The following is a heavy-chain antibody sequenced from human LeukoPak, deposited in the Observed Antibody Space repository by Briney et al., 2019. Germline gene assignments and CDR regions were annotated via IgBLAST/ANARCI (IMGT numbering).Heavy chain of an antibody. Sequence: PGGSLRLSCAASGFTFSSYAMSWVRQAPGKGLEWVSAISGSGGSTYYADSVKGRFTISRDNAKNSLYLQMNSLRAEDTAVYYCAREVCSSSSCLYYFDYWGQGTLVTVSS. V-gene: IGHV3-23*01. CDR2: ISGSGGST. J-gene: IGHJ4*02. CDR3: AREVCSSSSCLYYFDY. CDR1: GFTFSSYA. D-gene: IGHD2-2*01.